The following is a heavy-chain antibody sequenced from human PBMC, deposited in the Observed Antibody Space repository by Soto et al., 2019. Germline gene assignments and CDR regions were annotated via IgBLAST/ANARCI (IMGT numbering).Heavy chain of an antibody. Sequence: PSETLSLTCAVYGGSFSGYYWSWIRQPPGKGLEWIGEINHSGSTNYNPSRKSRVTISVDTSKNQFALKLSSVTAADTAVYYCARGRGTDDFWSRNWFDPSAQGTPVT. J-gene: IGHJ5*02. CDR3: ARGRGTDDFWSRNWFDP. CDR2: INHSGST. V-gene: IGHV4-34*01. CDR1: GGSFSGYY. D-gene: IGHD3-3*01.